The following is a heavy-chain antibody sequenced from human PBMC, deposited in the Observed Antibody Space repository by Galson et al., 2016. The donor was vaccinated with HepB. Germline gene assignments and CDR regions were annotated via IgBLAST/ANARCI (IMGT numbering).Heavy chain of an antibody. CDR2: IDPNTGGT. Sequence: SVKVSCKASGYTFTDQYVHRVRQAPGQGLEWMGWIDPNTGGTNYAQKFQGRVTMTGDTSLSTAYMELSRLTSEDTAVYYCASKHCRGVDCHLPFFDFWGPGSLVTVSS. D-gene: IGHD2-15*01. CDR3: ASKHCRGVDCHLPFFDF. CDR1: GYTFTDQY. J-gene: IGHJ4*02. V-gene: IGHV1-2*02.